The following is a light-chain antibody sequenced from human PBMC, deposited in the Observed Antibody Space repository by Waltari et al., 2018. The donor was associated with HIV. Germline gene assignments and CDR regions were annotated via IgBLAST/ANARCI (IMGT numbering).Light chain of an antibody. V-gene: IGLV3-1*01. CDR3: QAWDSSTVV. Sequence: SYELTQPPSVSVSTGQTASITCPGDKLGDKYACWYQQKPGQSPVVVIYQDSKRPSGIPERFSGSNSGNTATLTISGTQAMDEADYYCQAWDSSTVVFGGGTKLTVL. J-gene: IGLJ2*01. CDR1: KLGDKY. CDR2: QDS.